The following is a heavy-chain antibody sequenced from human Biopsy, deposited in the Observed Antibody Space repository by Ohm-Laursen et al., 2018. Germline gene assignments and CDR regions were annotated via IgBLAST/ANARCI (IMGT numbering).Heavy chain of an antibody. J-gene: IGHJ4*02. CDR1: GDSLTSGPEN. Sequence: SETLSLTCTVSGDSLTSGPENWSWIRQSPGQGLEYIGFIYSGGNTNYNPSLKNRVTMSVDTSKNQFYLKLYSVTAADPAVYYCARGRRSSGWPYFDNWGQGALVIVSP. D-gene: IGHD6-19*01. CDR3: ARGRRSSGWPYFDN. V-gene: IGHV4-61*01. CDR2: IYSGGNT.